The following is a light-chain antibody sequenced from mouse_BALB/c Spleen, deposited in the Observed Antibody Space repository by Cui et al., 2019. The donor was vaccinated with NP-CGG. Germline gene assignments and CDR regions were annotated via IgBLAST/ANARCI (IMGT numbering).Light chain of an antibody. CDR1: TGAITTSNY. J-gene: IGLJ1*01. CDR2: GTN. Sequence: VVTKESALTTSPGETVTLTCRSSTGAITTSNYANWVQEKPDHLFTGLMGGTNNRAPGVPARFSGSLIGDKAALTITGAQTEDEAIYFCALWYSNHWVFGGGTKLTVL. CDR3: ALWYSNHWV. V-gene: IGLV1*01.